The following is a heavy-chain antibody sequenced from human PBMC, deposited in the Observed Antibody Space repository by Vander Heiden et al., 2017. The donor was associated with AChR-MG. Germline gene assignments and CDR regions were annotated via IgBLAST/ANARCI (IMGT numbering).Heavy chain of an antibody. CDR1: GFTFTTYA. V-gene: IGHV3-23*01. Sequence: EVQLLESGGGLVQPGGSLRLPCAASGFTFTTYAMSWGRQAPGKGLEWVSGISGNSGSTNYADSVKGRFTISRDNSKNTLYLQMNSLRAEDTAIYYCAKHDFTAARDYYFVYWGQGTLVTVSS. D-gene: IGHD6-6*01. J-gene: IGHJ4*02. CDR2: ISGNSGST. CDR3: AKHDFTAARDYYFVY.